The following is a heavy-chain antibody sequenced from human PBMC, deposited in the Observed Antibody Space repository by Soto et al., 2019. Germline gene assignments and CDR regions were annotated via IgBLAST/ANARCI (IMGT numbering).Heavy chain of an antibody. CDR1: GDSISSSAYY. V-gene: IGHV4-39*01. CDR2: IYYSGST. J-gene: IGHJ5*02. CDR3: AICSRSAGWFDP. Sequence: SETLSLTCTVSGDSISSSAYYWGWIRQPPGKGLEWIGNIYYSGSTYYNPSLKSRVTISVDTSKSQFSLRLSSVTAADTAVYYCAICSRSAGWFDPWGQGTLVTVSS. D-gene: IGHD6-6*01.